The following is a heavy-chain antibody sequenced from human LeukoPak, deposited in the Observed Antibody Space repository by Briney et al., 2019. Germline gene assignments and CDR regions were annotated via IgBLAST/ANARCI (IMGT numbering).Heavy chain of an antibody. CDR1: GGTFSSYA. J-gene: IGHJ6*04. D-gene: IGHD2-15*01. CDR2: IIPIFGTA. CDR3: ARDHCSGGSCYSHYYYGMDV. Sequence: ASVKVSCKASGGTFSSYAISWVRQAPGQGLEWMGGIIPIFGTANYAQKFQGRVTITADKSTSTAYMELSSLRSEDTAVYYCARDHCSGGSCYSHYYYGMDVWGKGTTVTVSS. V-gene: IGHV1-69*06.